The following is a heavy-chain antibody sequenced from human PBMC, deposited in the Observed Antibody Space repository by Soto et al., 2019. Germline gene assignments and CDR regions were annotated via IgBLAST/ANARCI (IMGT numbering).Heavy chain of an antibody. CDR1: GDSINSDKYY. CDR3: ARLEGLATISYYFDL. V-gene: IGHV4-39*01. D-gene: IGHD3-9*01. CDR2: IYYRGNT. J-gene: IGHJ4*02. Sequence: SETLSLTCSVSGDSINSDKYYWGWIRQPPGKGLEWIGSIYYRGNTYYNPSLQTRGTISLDKSKSQFSLQLHSVTAADSAVYFCARLEGLATISYYFDLWGQGALVTLSS.